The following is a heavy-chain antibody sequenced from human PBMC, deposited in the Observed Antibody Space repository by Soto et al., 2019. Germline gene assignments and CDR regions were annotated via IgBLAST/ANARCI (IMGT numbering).Heavy chain of an antibody. CDR2: IDPSDSYT. D-gene: IGHD4-17*01. CDR1: GYSFTSYW. Sequence: GESLKISCKGSGYSFTSYWISWVRQMPGKGLEWMGRIDPSDSYTNYSPSFQGHVTVSADKSISTAYLQWSSLKASDTAMYYCARPVTTVTRDAFDIWGQGTMVTVSS. CDR3: ARPVTTVTRDAFDI. J-gene: IGHJ3*02. V-gene: IGHV5-10-1*01.